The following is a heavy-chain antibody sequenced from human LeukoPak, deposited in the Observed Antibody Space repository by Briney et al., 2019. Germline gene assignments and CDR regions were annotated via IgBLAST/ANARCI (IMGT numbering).Heavy chain of an antibody. D-gene: IGHD5-12*01. Sequence: SETLSLTCAVYGGSFSGYYWSWIRQPSGKGLEWIGEINHSGSTNYNPSLKSRVTISVDTSKNQFSLKLSSVTAADTAVYYCATRGRGYSGYGRLYYFDYWGQGTLVTVSS. CDR1: GGSFSGYY. CDR3: ATRGRGYSGYGRLYYFDY. CDR2: INHSGST. V-gene: IGHV4-34*01. J-gene: IGHJ4*02.